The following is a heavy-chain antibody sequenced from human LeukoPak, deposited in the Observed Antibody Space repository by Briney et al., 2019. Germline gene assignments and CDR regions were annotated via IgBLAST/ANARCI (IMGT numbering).Heavy chain of an antibody. CDR2: ISSCSGNT. V-gene: IGHV1-18*01. Sequence: AAGKVSCKASGYTFTNYRISWGRQAPGQGLGWMGGISSCSGNTNYAQNLQGRVTMPTDPSTSTAYMELRSLRSDGTAVYYCARAPDDYDFWSGPFDYWGRGTIVTVSS. D-gene: IGHD3-3*01. CDR3: ARAPDDYDFWSGPFDY. J-gene: IGHJ4*02. CDR1: GYTFTNYR.